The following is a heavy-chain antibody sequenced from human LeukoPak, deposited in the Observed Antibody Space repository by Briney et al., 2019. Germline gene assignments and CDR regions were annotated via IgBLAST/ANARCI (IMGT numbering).Heavy chain of an antibody. CDR2: ISGSGGST. D-gene: IGHD4-11*01. CDR3: ARDFRVGASNSAGMDV. J-gene: IGHJ6*02. V-gene: IGHV3-23*01. Sequence: GGSLRLSCAASGFTFSSYAMSWVRQAPGKGLEWVSAISGSGGSTYYADSVKGRFTISRDNSKNTLYLQMNSLRAEDTAVYYCARDFRVGASNSAGMDVWGQGTTVTVSS. CDR1: GFTFSSYA.